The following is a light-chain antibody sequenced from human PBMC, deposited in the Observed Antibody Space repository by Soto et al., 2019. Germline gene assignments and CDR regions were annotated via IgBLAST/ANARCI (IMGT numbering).Light chain of an antibody. Sequence: EIVLTQSPDTLSLSPGESATLSCRASQGIGRYLAWFQQKPGQAPRLLIYDASTRATGIPARFSGSGSGTDFTVTISGLEPEDFAVYYCQQRSNLPLTFGPGTKVDIK. CDR2: DAS. V-gene: IGKV3-11*01. J-gene: IGKJ3*01. CDR3: QQRSNLPLT. CDR1: QGIGRY.